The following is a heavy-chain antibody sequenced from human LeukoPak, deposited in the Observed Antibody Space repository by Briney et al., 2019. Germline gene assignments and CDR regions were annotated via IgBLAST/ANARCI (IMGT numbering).Heavy chain of an antibody. Sequence: ASVKVSCKASGYTFTSYYMHWVRQAPGQGLEWMGIINPSGGSTSYAQKFQGRVTMTRDTSTSTVYIELSSLRSEDTAVYYCARDTHGDDIDYWGQGTLVTVSS. V-gene: IGHV1-46*01. CDR3: ARDTHGDDIDY. CDR2: INPSGGST. J-gene: IGHJ4*02. D-gene: IGHD4-17*01. CDR1: GYTFTSYY.